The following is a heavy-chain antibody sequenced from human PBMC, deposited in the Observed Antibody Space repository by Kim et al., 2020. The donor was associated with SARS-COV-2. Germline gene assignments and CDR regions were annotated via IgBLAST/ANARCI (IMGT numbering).Heavy chain of an antibody. V-gene: IGHV3-7*01. J-gene: IGHJ4*01. CDR3: ARAGIAAGYGHFDY. Sequence: GGSLRLSCAASGFTFSNYWMSWVRQAPGKGLEWVANIKNGGSANYYVASMNGRITFSSNNNKNSLYLLMTRMRADTTVVYYSARAGIAAGYGHFDYW. D-gene: IGHD6-25*01. CDR1: GFTFSNYW. CDR2: IKNGGSAN.